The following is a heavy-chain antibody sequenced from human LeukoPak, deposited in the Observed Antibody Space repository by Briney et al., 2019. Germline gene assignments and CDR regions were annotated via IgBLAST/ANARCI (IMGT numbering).Heavy chain of an antibody. Sequence: GGSLRLSCTASGFIFGDFAMSWFRQAPGKGLEWVGFIRSKTYSATTEYAASVKGRFTISRDDSASIAYLQMNSLKTEDTAVYFCTRDRRGYNYSPRDYWGQGTLVTVSS. CDR2: IRSKTYSATT. V-gene: IGHV3-49*03. D-gene: IGHD5-18*01. CDR1: GFIFGDFA. J-gene: IGHJ4*02. CDR3: TRDRRGYNYSPRDY.